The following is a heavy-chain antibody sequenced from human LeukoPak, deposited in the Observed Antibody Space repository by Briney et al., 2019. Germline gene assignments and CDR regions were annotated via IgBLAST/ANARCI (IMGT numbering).Heavy chain of an antibody. D-gene: IGHD2-2*01. CDR2: IYFGGST. Sequence: SETLSLTCTVPGGSISSSSYFWGWIRQPPGKGLEWIGIIYFGGSTYYSPSLKSRVTVSIDTSNNQFSLRLSSVTAADTAVYYCARLYCSSSNCYYNYYYYIDVWGKGTTVTVSS. CDR3: ARLYCSSSNCYYNYYYYIDV. CDR1: GGSISSSSYF. V-gene: IGHV4-39*01. J-gene: IGHJ6*03.